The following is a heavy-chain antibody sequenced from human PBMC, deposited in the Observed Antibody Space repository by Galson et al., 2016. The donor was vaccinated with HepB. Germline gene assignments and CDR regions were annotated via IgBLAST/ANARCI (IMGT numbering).Heavy chain of an antibody. V-gene: IGHV3-43*01. CDR1: GFTFDDYT. J-gene: IGHJ6*02. CDR3: GKDWGSLWESSGKGLDG. D-gene: IGHD3-10*01. CDR2: ISWDGRSP. Sequence: SLRLSCAASGFTFDDYTMHWVRQAPGKGLEWVALISWDGRSPDYADSVRGRFTISRDNRQNISYLQMNSLTTEDTALYYCGKDWGSLWESSGKGLDGWGQGTAVRVSS.